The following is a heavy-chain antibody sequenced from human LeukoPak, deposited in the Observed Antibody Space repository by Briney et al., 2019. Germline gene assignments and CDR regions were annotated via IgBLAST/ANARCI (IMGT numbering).Heavy chain of an antibody. CDR3: ASPSVARRNTAMATDAFDI. D-gene: IGHD5-18*01. V-gene: IGHV1-18*01. Sequence: EASVKVSCKASGYTFTSYGISWVRQAPGQGLEWMGWISAYNGNTNYAQKLQGRVTMTTDTSTSTAYMELRSLRSDDTAVYYCASPSVARRNTAMATDAFDIWGQGTMVTVSS. CDR1: GYTFTSYG. J-gene: IGHJ3*02. CDR2: ISAYNGNT.